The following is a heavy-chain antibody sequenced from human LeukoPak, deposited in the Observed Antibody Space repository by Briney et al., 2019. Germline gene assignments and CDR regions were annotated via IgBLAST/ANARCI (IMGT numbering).Heavy chain of an antibody. Sequence: ASVKVSCKASGYTFTSYGISWVRQAPGQGLKWMGWISAYNGNTNYALKLQGRVTMTTDTSTSTAYMELRSLRSDDTAVYYCARVLDDRIVDSMYFDYWGQGTLVTVSS. CDR3: ARVLDDRIVDSMYFDY. J-gene: IGHJ4*02. V-gene: IGHV1-18*01. CDR1: GYTFTSYG. D-gene: IGHD2-15*01. CDR2: ISAYNGNT.